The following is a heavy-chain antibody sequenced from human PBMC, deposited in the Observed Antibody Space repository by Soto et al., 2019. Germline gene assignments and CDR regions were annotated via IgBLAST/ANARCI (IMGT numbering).Heavy chain of an antibody. CDR1: ECVFSSVA. D-gene: IGHD5-12*01. V-gene: IGHV3-23*01. CDR3: AKVGRKTGYDDY. CDR2: VTASGGTT. Sequence: GGSVRHSFAASECVFSSVAMSCVRKAPGKGLEWVSLVTASGGTTYYADSVKGRFSISRDESKTTLYLQMNSLRAEDTALYYCAKVGRKTGYDDYWGRGTLVTVSS. J-gene: IGHJ4*02.